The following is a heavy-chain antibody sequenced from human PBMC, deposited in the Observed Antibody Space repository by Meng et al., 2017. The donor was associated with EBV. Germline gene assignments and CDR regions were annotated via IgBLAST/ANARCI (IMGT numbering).Heavy chain of an antibody. CDR2: VSGPGSST. Sequence: EVQLLESGGGLVQPGGSLRLSCAASGFPFSSSAMSWVRQDPGKGREWVSTVSGPGSSTYYADSVKGRFTISRDNSKNTLYLQMNSLRAEDTAVYYCAKTYYYDSSGSYYFDYWGQGTLVTVAS. CDR3: AKTYYYDSSGSYYFDY. CDR1: GFPFSSSA. J-gene: IGHJ4*02. V-gene: IGHV3-23*01. D-gene: IGHD3-22*01.